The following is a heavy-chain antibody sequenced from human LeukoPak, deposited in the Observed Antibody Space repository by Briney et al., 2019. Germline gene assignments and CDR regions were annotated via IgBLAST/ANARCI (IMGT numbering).Heavy chain of an antibody. CDR3: ARHRRNYYGTGGSPFDF. Sequence: PSETLSLTCTISGASMSNYYWSWIRQPPGKRPEWMAYISDSGSDIYNPSLKSRVAISVDTSKNQFSLKVTSVTAADTAVHFCARHRRNYYGTGGSPFDFWGQGILVTVSS. V-gene: IGHV4-59*08. D-gene: IGHD3-10*01. CDR1: GASMSNYY. J-gene: IGHJ4*02. CDR2: ISDSGSD.